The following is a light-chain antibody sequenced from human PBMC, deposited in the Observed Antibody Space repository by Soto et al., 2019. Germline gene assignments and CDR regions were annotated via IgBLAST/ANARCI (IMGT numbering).Light chain of an antibody. CDR3: SSYTTSSTRV. V-gene: IGLV2-14*03. J-gene: IGLJ1*01. CDR2: EVS. Sequence: QSVLTQPASVSGSPGRSIAITCTGTNSDVGAFNYVSWYQQHPDKAPKLMIYEVSNRPSGVSNRFSGSKSVNTATLTISGLQTEDEADYYCSSYTTSSTRVFGTGTKVTVL. CDR1: NSDVGAFNY.